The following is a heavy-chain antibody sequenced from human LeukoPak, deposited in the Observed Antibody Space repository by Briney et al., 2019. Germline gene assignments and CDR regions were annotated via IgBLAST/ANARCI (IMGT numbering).Heavy chain of an antibody. J-gene: IGHJ4*02. CDR2: INPNSGGT. CDR1: GYTFTGYY. Sequence: ASVKVSCKASGYTFTGYYIHWVRQAPGQGLEGMGWINPNSGGTNYAQTFQGRVTMTRDTSISTAYMELSRLRSDDTAVYYCARDIDGIVGDTHVPYWGQGTLVTVSS. D-gene: IGHD1-26*01. CDR3: ARDIDGIVGDTHVPY. V-gene: IGHV1-2*02.